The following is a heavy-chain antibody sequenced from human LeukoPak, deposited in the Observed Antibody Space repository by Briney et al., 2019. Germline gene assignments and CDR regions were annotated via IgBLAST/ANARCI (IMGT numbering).Heavy chain of an antibody. J-gene: IGHJ4*02. CDR2: ISGYNGKT. Sequence: ASMKVSCKASGHTFTSYYISWVRQAPGQGLEWMGWISGYNGKTSYTQKFQGRVTMTIDTSTTTAYMELRSLTSDDTAVYYCARVRDYFDSSDYSDYWGQGTLVTVSS. V-gene: IGHV1-18*04. D-gene: IGHD3-22*01. CDR1: GHTFTSYY. CDR3: ARVRDYFDSSDYSDY.